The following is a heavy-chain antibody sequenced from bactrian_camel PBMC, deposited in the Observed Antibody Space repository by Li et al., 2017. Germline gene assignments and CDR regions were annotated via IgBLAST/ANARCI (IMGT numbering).Heavy chain of an antibody. D-gene: IGHD6*01. CDR1: GNTDMNHYG. J-gene: IGHJ4*01. Sequence: HVQLVESGGGSVQAGGSLRLSCTVSGNTDMNHYGMAWFRQAPGKQREGVAAIDSDGNSVYIEAVEGRFTISRDSAKNTVYLQMNNLQPEDTATYYCAEGRGSRGEHCYSLNYWGQGTQVTVS. V-gene: IGHV3S53*01. CDR3: AEGRGSRGEHCYSLNY. CDR2: IDSDGNS.